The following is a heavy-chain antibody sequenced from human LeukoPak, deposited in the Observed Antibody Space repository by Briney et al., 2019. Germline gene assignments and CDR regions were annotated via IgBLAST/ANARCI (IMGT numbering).Heavy chain of an antibody. CDR1: GFTFSSYA. CDR3: AKDSLGSSSKNWFDP. D-gene: IGHD6-13*01. V-gene: IGHV3-30-3*01. CDR2: MSYDGSNK. J-gene: IGHJ5*02. Sequence: PGRSLRLSCAASGFTFSSYAMHWVRQAPGKGLEWVAVMSYDGSNKYYADSVKGRFTISRDNSKNTLYLQMNSLRAEDTAVYYRAKDSLGSSSKNWFDPWGQGTLVTVSS.